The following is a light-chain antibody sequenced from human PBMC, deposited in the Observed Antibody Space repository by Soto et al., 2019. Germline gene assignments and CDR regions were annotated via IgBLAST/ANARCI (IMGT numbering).Light chain of an antibody. CDR1: SSDVGGYNY. J-gene: IGLJ3*02. CDR2: EVT. CDR3: SSYTTSGAWV. V-gene: IGLV2-14*01. Sequence: QSALTQPASVSGSPGQSITISCTGTSSDVGGYNYVSWYQQHPGKVPKLMIYEVTNRPSGVSNRFSGSKSGNTASLTISGLQAEDEADYYCSSYTTSGAWVFGGGTTLTVL.